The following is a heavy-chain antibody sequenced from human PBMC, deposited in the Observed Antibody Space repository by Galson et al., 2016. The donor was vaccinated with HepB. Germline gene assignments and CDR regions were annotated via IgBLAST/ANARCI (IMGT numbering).Heavy chain of an antibody. J-gene: IGHJ4*02. CDR3: ARDRNYYDTNEYDY. CDR1: GFTLSHYA. Sequence: SLRLSCAASGFTLSHYAMDWVRQAPGKGLEWVAFISYDGSNKYYADSVKGRFTVSRDNSKNTLYLQVNSLRAEDTAVYYCARDRNYYDTNEYDYWGQGTLVTVSS. CDR2: ISYDGSNK. V-gene: IGHV3-30-3*01. D-gene: IGHD3-22*01.